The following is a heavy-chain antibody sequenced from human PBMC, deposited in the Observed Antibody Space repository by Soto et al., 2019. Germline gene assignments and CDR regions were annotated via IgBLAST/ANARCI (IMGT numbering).Heavy chain of an antibody. CDR1: GFTFSNYW. D-gene: IGHD2-15*01. Sequence: EVQLVESGGGLVQPGGSLRLSCAASGFTFSNYWMYWVRQAPGKGLEWVSRINSDGSVSSYADSVKGRLTISRDNVKNTLYLXMXXXXXXXXXXXXXAXXXXXXGTCYSLAGSFYYYMDVWGKGTTVTVFS. V-gene: IGHV3-74*02. CDR3: AXXXXXXGTCYSLAGSFYYYMDV. CDR2: INSDGSVS. J-gene: IGHJ6*03.